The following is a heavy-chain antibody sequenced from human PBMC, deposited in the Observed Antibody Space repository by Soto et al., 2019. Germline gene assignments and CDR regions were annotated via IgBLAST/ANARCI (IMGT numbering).Heavy chain of an antibody. J-gene: IGHJ5*02. CDR3: ARARTVTTLGGWFSNWFDP. CDR1: GGSISSGGYS. CDR2: IYHSGST. V-gene: IGHV4-30-2*01. D-gene: IGHD4-17*01. Sequence: QLQLQESGSGLVKPSQTLSLTCAVSGGSISSGGYSWSWIRQPPGKGLEWIGYIYHSGSTYYNPSLKSRVTISVDRSKNHFSLKLSSVTAADTAVYHCARARTVTTLGGWFSNWFDPWGEGTLVTVSS.